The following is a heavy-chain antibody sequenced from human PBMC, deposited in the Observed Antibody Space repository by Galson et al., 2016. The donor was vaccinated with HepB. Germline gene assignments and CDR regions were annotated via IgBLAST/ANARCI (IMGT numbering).Heavy chain of an antibody. Sequence: SVKVSCKASGYTFTSYYLHWVRQAPGQGLEWMGIVNPSGGSTSYTQRFQGRVTMTRDTSTNTFYMELSSLTSEDTAVYYCARTMANAAIFGGPIDYWGQGALVTVSS. CDR2: VNPSGGST. J-gene: IGHJ4*02. D-gene: IGHD3-10*01. CDR1: GYTFTSYY. V-gene: IGHV1-46*01. CDR3: ARTMANAAIFGGPIDY.